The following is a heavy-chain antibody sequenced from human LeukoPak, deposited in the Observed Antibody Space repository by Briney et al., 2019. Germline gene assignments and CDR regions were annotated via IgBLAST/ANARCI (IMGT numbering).Heavy chain of an antibody. Sequence: SGTLSLTCAVSGGSISSSNWWSWVRQPPGKGLEWIGEIYHSGRTNYNPSLKSRVTISVDKSKNQFSLKLSSVTAADTAVYYCARESGGFFRYYYYGMDVWGKGTTVTVSS. CDR1: GGSISSSNW. CDR2: IYHSGRT. V-gene: IGHV4-4*02. CDR3: ARESGGFFRYYYYGMDV. J-gene: IGHJ6*04. D-gene: IGHD3-3*01.